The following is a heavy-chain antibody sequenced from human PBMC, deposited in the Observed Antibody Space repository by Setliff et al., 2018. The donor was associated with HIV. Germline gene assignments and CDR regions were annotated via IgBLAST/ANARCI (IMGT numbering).Heavy chain of an antibody. D-gene: IGHD3-10*01. Sequence: GASVKVSCKASGGTSSTHAINWVRQAPGQGLEWMGQIISILDITSYAQKLQGRVSITADESTSTFYMELSDLTSADTAVYYCARSMGFKATTRLDFWGPGTLVTVSS. CDR1: GGTSSTHA. CDR3: ARSMGFKATTRLDF. J-gene: IGHJ4*02. CDR2: IISILDIT. V-gene: IGHV1-69*10.